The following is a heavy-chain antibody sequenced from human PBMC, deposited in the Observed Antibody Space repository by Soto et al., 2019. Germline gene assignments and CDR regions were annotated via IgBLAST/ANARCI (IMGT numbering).Heavy chain of an antibody. D-gene: IGHD3-10*01. CDR2: ISYDGSNK. Sequence: QVQLVESGGGVVQPGRSLRLSCAASGFTFSSYGMHWVRQAPGKGLEWVAVISYDGSNKYYADSVKGRFTISRDNSKSTLYLQMNSLRAEDTAVYYCAKDRDYGSGGLDYWGQGTLVTVSS. V-gene: IGHV3-30*18. CDR3: AKDRDYGSGGLDY. CDR1: GFTFSSYG. J-gene: IGHJ4*02.